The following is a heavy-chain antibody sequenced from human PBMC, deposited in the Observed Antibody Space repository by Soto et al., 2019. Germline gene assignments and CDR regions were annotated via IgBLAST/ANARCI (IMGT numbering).Heavy chain of an antibody. V-gene: IGHV1-69*04. J-gene: IGHJ4*02. Sequence: GASVKVSCKASGGTFRNYPINWVRQAPGQGLERMGSIFPLTDIPDYAQNFQARLTISADKSTSTAYMELSSLTSDDTAMYFCARGPLVVFNYFESWGQGTLVTVSS. CDR2: IFPLTDIP. CDR3: ARGPLVVFNYFES. CDR1: GGTFRNYP.